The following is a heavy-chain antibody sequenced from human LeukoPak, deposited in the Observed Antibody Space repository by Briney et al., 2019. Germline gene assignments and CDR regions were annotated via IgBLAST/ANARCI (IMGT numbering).Heavy chain of an antibody. CDR3: ARDQTSVAGTGYNWFDP. J-gene: IGHJ5*02. CDR2: INAGNGNT. V-gene: IGHV1-3*03. D-gene: IGHD6-19*01. Sequence: ASVKVSCKASGYTFTSYAMHWVRQAPGQRLEWMGWINAGNGNTKYSQEFQGRVTITRDTSASTADMELSSLRSEDTAVYYCARDQTSVAGTGYNWFDPWGQGTLATVSS. CDR1: GYTFTSYA.